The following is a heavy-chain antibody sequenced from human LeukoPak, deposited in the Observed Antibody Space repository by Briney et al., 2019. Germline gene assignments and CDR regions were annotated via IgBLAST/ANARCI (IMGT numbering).Heavy chain of an antibody. CDR3: ARGDGNNAFDI. CDR2: IIPIFGTA. Sequence: GASVKVSCKASGGTFISYAISWVRQAPGQGLEWMGRIIPIFGTANYAQKFQGRVTITTDESTSTAYMELSSLRSEDTAVYYCARGDGNNAFDIWGQGTMVTVSS. V-gene: IGHV1-69*05. J-gene: IGHJ3*02. CDR1: GGTFISYA. D-gene: IGHD4-23*01.